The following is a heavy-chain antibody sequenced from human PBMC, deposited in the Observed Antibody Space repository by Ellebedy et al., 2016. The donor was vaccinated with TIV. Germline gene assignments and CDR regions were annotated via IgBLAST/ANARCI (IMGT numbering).Heavy chain of an antibody. D-gene: IGHD3-22*01. Sequence: GESLKISCAASGFTFNNYAMSWVRPAPGKGLEWVSTISNTGSRTYYADSVEGRFIISRDNSKKTLYLQMNSLRAEDTAVYYCAKGRGGGSESSAPRYYFDYWGLGTLVTVSS. J-gene: IGHJ4*02. CDR3: AKGRGGGSESSAPRYYFDY. CDR1: GFTFNNYA. V-gene: IGHV3-23*01. CDR2: ISNTGSRT.